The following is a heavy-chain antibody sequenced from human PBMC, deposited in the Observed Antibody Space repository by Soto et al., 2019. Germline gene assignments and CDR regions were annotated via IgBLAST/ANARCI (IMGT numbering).Heavy chain of an antibody. V-gene: IGHV4-31*03. Sequence: QVQLQESGPGLVKPSQTLSLTCTVSGGSISSGGYYWSWIRQHPGKGLEWIGYIYYSGSTYYNPSRKRRVTIPVDTSKNQFSLKRSSVTAADTAVYYCARDMYYYDSSGYLGPWGQGTLVTVSS. J-gene: IGHJ1*01. CDR3: ARDMYYYDSSGYLGP. CDR1: GGSISSGGYY. D-gene: IGHD3-22*01. CDR2: IYYSGST.